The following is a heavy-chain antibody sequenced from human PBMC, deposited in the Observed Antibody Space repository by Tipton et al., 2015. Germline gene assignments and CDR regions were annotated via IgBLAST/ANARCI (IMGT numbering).Heavy chain of an antibody. CDR3: ARDLEHGMDV. CDR1: GGPVSSGSYY. D-gene: IGHD5-24*01. CDR2: IYYSGST. J-gene: IGHJ6*02. Sequence: TLSLTCTVSGGPVSSGSYYWSWIRQPPGKGLEWIGNIYYSGSTNYNPSLKSQVTISVDTSKNRFSLKLSSVTAADTAVYYCARDLEHGMDVWGHGTTVTVSS. V-gene: IGHV4-61*01.